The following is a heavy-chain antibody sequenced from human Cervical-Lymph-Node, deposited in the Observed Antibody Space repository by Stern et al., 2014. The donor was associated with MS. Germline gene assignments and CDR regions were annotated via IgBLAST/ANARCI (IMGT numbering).Heavy chain of an antibody. Sequence: QVQLGQSGAEVKKPGSSLKVSCKASGGTFSSDAIGWVRQAPGQGLEWMGGIIHIFETANYAQKFQGRVTITADQSTKTAYLELSSLTSGDTAMYFCASGTRSSWYFDFWGQGTLVTVST. V-gene: IGHV1-69*01. J-gene: IGHJ4*02. D-gene: IGHD6-13*01. CDR3: ASGTRSSWYFDF. CDR2: IIHIFETA. CDR1: GGTFSSDA.